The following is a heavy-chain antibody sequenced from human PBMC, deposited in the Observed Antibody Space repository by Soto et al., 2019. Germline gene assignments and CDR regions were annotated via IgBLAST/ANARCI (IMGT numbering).Heavy chain of an antibody. D-gene: IGHD6-13*01. CDR1: GGTFSSYR. V-gene: IGHV1-69*01. Sequence: QVQLVHSGAEVKKPGSSVKVSCTASGGTFSSYRINCVRQAPGHGLEWVGGSVPLYRTADYAQKFQGRVTITADESARTSYMALRSLKSQDTYVYYCVRDSGAKLSSSWGQGTLVTVSS. CDR3: VRDSGAKLSSS. J-gene: IGHJ4*02. CDR2: SVPLYRTA.